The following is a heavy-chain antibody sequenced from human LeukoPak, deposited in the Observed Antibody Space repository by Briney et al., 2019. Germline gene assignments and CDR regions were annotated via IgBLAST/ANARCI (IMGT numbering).Heavy chain of an antibody. J-gene: IGHJ3*02. Sequence: ASVKVSCTASGYTFTSYAMNWVRQAPGQGLEWMGWINTNTGNPTYAQGFTGRFVFSLDTSVSKAYLQISSLKAEDTAVYYCARDVPLPRPRKEYYYDSSGYYRHDAFDIWGQGTMVTVSS. CDR2: INTNTGNP. CDR3: ARDVPLPRPRKEYYYDSSGYYRHDAFDI. V-gene: IGHV7-4-1*02. CDR1: GYTFTSYA. D-gene: IGHD3-22*01.